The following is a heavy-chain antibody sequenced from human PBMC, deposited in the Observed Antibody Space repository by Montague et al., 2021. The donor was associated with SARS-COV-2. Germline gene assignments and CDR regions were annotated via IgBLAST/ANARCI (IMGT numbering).Heavy chain of an antibody. CDR1: GGSISSYY. V-gene: IGHV4-59*08. J-gene: IGHJ4*02. D-gene: IGHD4-23*01. Sequence: SETLSLTSTVSGGSISSYYWSWIRQPPGKGLEWIGSIYYSGSTHYNPSLKSRVTISVDTSKNQFSLKLSSVTAADTAVYYCARRGDYGGPRFDYWGQGTLVSVSS. CDR3: ARRGDYGGPRFDY. CDR2: IYYSGST.